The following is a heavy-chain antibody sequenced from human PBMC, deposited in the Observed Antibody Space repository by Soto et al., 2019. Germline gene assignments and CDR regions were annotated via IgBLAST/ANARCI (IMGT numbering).Heavy chain of an antibody. J-gene: IGHJ4*02. D-gene: IGHD3-16*01. V-gene: IGHV3-66*01. CDR2: IYSGGST. CDR1: GFTVSTKY. Sequence: EVQLVESGGGLVQPGGSLRLSCAASGFTVSTKYMSWVRQAPGKGLEWVSVIYSGGSTFYADSVRGRITISSDNSKNKVNLKMNSLTAEDTAVYYCARDPWVADYWGQGTLVTVS. CDR3: ARDPWVADY.